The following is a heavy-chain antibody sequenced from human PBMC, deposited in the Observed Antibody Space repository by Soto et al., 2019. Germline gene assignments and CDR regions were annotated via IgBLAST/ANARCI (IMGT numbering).Heavy chain of an antibody. J-gene: IGHJ5*02. Sequence: PSQTLSLTCAISGDSVSSNSAAWNWIRQSPSRGLEWLGRTYYRSKWYNDYAVSVKSRITINPDTSKNQFSLQLNSVTPEDTAVYYCARDQVYFWSRGYNWFDPWGQGTLVTVSS. CDR3: ARDQVYFWSRGYNWFDP. V-gene: IGHV6-1*01. CDR1: GDSVSSNSAA. CDR2: TYYRSKWYN. D-gene: IGHD3-3*01.